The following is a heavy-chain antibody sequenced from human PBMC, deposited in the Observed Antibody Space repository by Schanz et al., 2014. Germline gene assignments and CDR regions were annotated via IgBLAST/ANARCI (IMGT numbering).Heavy chain of an antibody. J-gene: IGHJ5*02. CDR1: RYTFNTYG. CDR2: ISAYTNNT. CDR3: ARDRRRYCSTASCLHDNWFDP. Sequence: QGQLVQSGPEVKEPGASVKVSCEASRYTFNTYGLNWVRQAPGQGLEWMGWISAYTNNTNYAQKFQGRVTMTTDTSTSTVYMELRSLRSDDTAVYYCARDRRRYCSTASCLHDNWFDPWGQGTLVIVSS. V-gene: IGHV1-18*01. D-gene: IGHD2-2*01.